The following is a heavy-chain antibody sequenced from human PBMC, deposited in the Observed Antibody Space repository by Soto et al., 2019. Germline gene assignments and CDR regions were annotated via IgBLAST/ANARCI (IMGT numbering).Heavy chain of an antibody. CDR2: IGAYNGNT. CDR3: ARVIEDRWSGYDFIDY. J-gene: IGHJ4*02. D-gene: IGHD5-12*01. CDR1: GYTFTSYG. V-gene: IGHV1-18*01. Sequence: ASVKVSCKASGYTFTSYGISWVRQAPGQGLEWMGWIGAYNGNTNYAQKLQGRVTMTTDTSTSTAYMELRSLRSDDTAVYYCARVIEDRWSGYDFIDYWGQGTLVTVSS.